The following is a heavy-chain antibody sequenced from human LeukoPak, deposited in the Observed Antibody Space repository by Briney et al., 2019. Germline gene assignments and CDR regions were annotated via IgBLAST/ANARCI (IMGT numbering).Heavy chain of an antibody. J-gene: IGHJ5*02. V-gene: IGHV1-2*02. D-gene: IGHD5-12*01. CDR1: GYTFTGYY. CDR2: INPNSGGT. Sequence: ASVKVSCKASGYTFTGYYMHWVRQAPGQGLEWMGWINPNSGGTNYAQKFQGRVTMTRDTSISTAYMELSSLRSEDTAVYYCARVVAQWLRGWFDPWGQGTLVTVSS. CDR3: ARVVAQWLRGWFDP.